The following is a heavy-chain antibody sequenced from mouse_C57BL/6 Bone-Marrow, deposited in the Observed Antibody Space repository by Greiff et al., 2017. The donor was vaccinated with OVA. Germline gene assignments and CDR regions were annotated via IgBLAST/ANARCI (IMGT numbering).Heavy chain of an antibody. CDR1: GYAFSSSW. CDR2: IYPGDGDT. CDR3: ARGDYSSPYWYFDV. J-gene: IGHJ1*03. Sequence: QVQLQQSGPELVKPGASVKISCKASGYAFSSSWMNWVKQRPGKGLEWIGRIYPGDGDTNYNGKFKGKATLTADKSSSTAYMQLSSLTSEDSAVYFCARGDYSSPYWYFDVWGTGTTVTVSS. D-gene: IGHD2-12*01. V-gene: IGHV1-82*01.